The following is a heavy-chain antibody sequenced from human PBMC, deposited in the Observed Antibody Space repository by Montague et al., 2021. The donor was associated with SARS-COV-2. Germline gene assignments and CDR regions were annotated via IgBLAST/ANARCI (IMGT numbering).Heavy chain of an antibody. V-gene: IGHV2-70*11. CDR2: XDWXTDT. CDR3: ARLRVYSAVAFDI. D-gene: IGHD5-18*01. Sequence: PALVTPTQTLTLTCTFSGFSLSTSGICVNWIRQPPGKALEWLARXDWXTDTYYNTSLKTRLTISKDTSKNPVVLTMTNMDPVDTATYYCARLRVYSAVAFDIWGQGTMVTVSS. J-gene: IGHJ3*02. CDR1: GFSLSTSGIC.